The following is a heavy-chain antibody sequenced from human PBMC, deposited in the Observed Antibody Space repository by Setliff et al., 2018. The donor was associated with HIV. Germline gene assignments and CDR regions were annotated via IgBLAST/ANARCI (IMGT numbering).Heavy chain of an antibody. J-gene: IGHJ4*02. CDR2: IYTSGST. Sequence: SETLSLTCTVSGGSISSGSYYWSWVRQPAGKGLEWIGRIYTSGSTSYNPSLKSRVTISVDTSKNQFSLKLSSVTAADTAVYYCARHSPSDYWGQGTLVTVSS. CDR1: GGSISSGSYY. CDR3: ARHSPSDY. V-gene: IGHV4-61*02.